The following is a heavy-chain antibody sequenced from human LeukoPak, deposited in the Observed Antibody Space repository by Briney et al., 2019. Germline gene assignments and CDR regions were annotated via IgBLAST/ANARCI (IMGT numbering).Heavy chain of an antibody. V-gene: IGHV3-23*01. CDR2: ISGSGGST. D-gene: IGHD6-19*01. Sequence: GGSLRLSCAASGFTFNNYAMSWVRQAPGKGLEWVSAISGSGGSTFYADSVKGRFTFSRDNSKNTLYLQMNSLRAEDTAVYYCAKGIAVAGTGFDYWGQGTLVTVSS. J-gene: IGHJ4*02. CDR1: GFTFNNYA. CDR3: AKGIAVAGTGFDY.